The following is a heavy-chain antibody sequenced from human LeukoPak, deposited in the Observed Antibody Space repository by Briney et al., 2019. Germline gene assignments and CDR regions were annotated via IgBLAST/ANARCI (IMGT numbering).Heavy chain of an antibody. Sequence: ASVKVSCKASGGTFSSYAINWVRQATGQGPEWMGWMNPNSGYTGYAQKFQGRVTITRDTSISTAYMELSSLRSEDTAVYYCARVAGSIDYWGQGTLVTVSS. D-gene: IGHD6-19*01. CDR2: MNPNSGYT. J-gene: IGHJ4*02. CDR3: ARVAGSIDY. CDR1: GGTFSSYA. V-gene: IGHV1-8*03.